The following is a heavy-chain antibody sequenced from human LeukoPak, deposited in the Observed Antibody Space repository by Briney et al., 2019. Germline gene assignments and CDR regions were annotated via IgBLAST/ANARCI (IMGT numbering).Heavy chain of an antibody. CDR2: ISGSGGST. CDR1: GFTFSNYS. Sequence: GGSLRLSCAASGFTFSNYSMNWVRQAPGKGLEWVSAISGSGGSTYYADSVKGRFTISRDNSKNTLYLQMNSLRAEDTAVYYCAKGFWGSFDYWGQGTLVTVSS. V-gene: IGHV3-23*01. D-gene: IGHD3-16*01. J-gene: IGHJ4*02. CDR3: AKGFWGSFDY.